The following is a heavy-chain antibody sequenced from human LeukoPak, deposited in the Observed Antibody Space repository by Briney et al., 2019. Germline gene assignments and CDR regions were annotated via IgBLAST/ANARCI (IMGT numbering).Heavy chain of an antibody. Sequence: GASVKVSCKASGYTFKSHGISWVRQAPGPGLEWMGWISVNNGNTNYAQKFQGRVTMTTDTSTSTAYMELRSLRSDDTAVYYCARDKGYCSGGSCYYWFDPWGQGTLVTVSS. D-gene: IGHD2-15*01. CDR2: ISVNNGNT. CDR3: ARDKGYCSGGSCYYWFDP. J-gene: IGHJ5*02. V-gene: IGHV1-18*04. CDR1: GYTFKSHG.